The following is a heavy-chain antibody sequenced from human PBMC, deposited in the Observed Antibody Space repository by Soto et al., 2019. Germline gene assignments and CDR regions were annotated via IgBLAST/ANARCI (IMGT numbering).Heavy chain of an antibody. CDR1: GGSFSGYY. J-gene: IGHJ4*02. Sequence: SETLSLTCAVYGGSFSGYYWSWIRQPPGKGLEWIGEINHSGSTNYNPSLKSRVTISVDTSKNQFSLKLSSVTAADTAVYYCARGITIFGVVIAKIDYWGQGTLVTVSS. CDR2: INHSGST. V-gene: IGHV4-34*01. D-gene: IGHD3-3*01. CDR3: ARGITIFGVVIAKIDY.